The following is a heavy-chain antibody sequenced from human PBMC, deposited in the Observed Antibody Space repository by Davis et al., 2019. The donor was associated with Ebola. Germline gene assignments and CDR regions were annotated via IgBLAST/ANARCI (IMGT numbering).Heavy chain of an antibody. CDR3: AREATAGFDY. D-gene: IGHD6-25*01. CDR1: GFTFSSYG. Sequence: GESLKISCAASGFTFSSYGMHWVRQAPGKGLEWVAVIWYDGSNKYYADSVKGRFTISRDNSKNTLYLQMNSLRAEDTAVYYYAREATAGFDYWGQGTLVTVSS. J-gene: IGHJ4*02. CDR2: IWYDGSNK. V-gene: IGHV3-33*01.